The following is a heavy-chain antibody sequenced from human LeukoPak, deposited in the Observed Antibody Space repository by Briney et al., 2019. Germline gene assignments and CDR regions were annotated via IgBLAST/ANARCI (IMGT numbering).Heavy chain of an antibody. CDR1: GGSISSYY. CDR2: VSDSGTT. CDR3: ARHGGCYSFDY. D-gene: IGHD1-26*01. Sequence: SETLSLTCTVSGGSISSYYWSWVRQPPEKALEWIGYVSDSGTTNNNPSLKSRVTISLDTSRDHFSLKLSSVTAADTAVYYCARHGGCYSFDYWGQGTLVTVSS. J-gene: IGHJ4*02. V-gene: IGHV4-59*08.